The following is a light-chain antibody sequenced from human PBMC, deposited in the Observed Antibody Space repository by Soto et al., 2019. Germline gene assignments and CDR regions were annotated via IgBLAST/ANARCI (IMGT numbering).Light chain of an antibody. V-gene: IGLV2-8*01. CDR3: SSYAGSSKVV. CDR2: EVS. J-gene: IGLJ1*01. Sequence: QSVLTQPPSASGSPGQSVTISCTGTSSDVGGYNYVSWYQQHPGKAPKLMIYEVSKRPSGVPDRFSGSKSGNTASLTVSGLQAEDEADYYCSSYAGSSKVVFGTGTKLTVL. CDR1: SSDVGGYNY.